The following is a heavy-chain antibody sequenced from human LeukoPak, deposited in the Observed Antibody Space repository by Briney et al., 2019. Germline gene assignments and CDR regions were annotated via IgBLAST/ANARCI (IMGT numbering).Heavy chain of an antibody. J-gene: IGHJ4*02. V-gene: IGHV4-30-2*01. CDR3: ARVAPAARYYFDY. CDR2: IYHSGST. CDR1: GGSISSGGYY. Sequence: SQTLSLTCTVSGGSISSGGYYWSWIRQPPGKGLEWIGYIYHSGSTYYNPSLMSRVTISVDTSKNQFSLKLSSVTAADTAVYYCARVAPAARYYFDYWGQGTLVTVSS. D-gene: IGHD2-2*01.